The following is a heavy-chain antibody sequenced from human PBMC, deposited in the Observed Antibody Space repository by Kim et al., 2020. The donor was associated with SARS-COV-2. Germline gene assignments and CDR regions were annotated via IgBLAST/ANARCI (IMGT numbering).Heavy chain of an antibody. J-gene: IGHJ2*01. V-gene: IGHV1-2*02. CDR3: ARGLDSSGYFDL. Sequence: NYAQKFQGRVTMTRDTSISTAYMELSRLRSDDTAVYYCARGLDSSGYFDLWGRGTLVTVSS. D-gene: IGHD3-22*01.